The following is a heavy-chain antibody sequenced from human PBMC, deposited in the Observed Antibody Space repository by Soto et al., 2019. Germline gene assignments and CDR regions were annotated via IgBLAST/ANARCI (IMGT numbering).Heavy chain of an antibody. V-gene: IGHV3-23*01. CDR3: AKETGYSYGFQPNALDV. CDR2: ISSRGDRT. CDR1: GFTFSRYA. Sequence: PXGSLRLSCSGSGFTFSRYAMNWVRQAPGKGLEWVSIISSRGDRTSYAESVKGRFTISRDDSKNTLFLHMNSLGAEDTAVYYCAKETGYSYGFQPNALDVWGQGTKVTVYS. D-gene: IGHD5-18*01. J-gene: IGHJ6*02.